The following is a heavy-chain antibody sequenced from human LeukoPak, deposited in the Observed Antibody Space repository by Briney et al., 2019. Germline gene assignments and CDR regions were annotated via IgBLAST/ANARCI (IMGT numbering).Heavy chain of an antibody. CDR2: ISSSSSYI. D-gene: IGHD2-15*01. V-gene: IGHV3-21*01. CDR3: ARERGYCAGDSCYGFDY. Sequence: PGGSLRLSCAASGFTFSSYSMNWVRQAPGKGLEWVSSISSSSSYIYYADSVKGRFTISRDNAKNSLYLQMNSLRAEDTAVYYCARERGYCAGDSCYGFDYWGQGILVTVSS. J-gene: IGHJ4*02. CDR1: GFTFSSYS.